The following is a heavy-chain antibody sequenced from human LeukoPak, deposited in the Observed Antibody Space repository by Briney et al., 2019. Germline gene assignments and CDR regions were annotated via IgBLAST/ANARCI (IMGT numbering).Heavy chain of an antibody. J-gene: IGHJ4*02. V-gene: IGHV1-46*01. CDR1: GYTFTSYY. Sequence: ASVKVSCKASGYTFTSYYMHWVRQAPGQGLEWMGIINPSGGSTSYAQKFQGRVTMTRDMSTSTVYMELSSLRSEDTAVYYCAREGGYCSGGSCYLGSGYFDYWGQGTLVTVSS. CDR2: INPSGGST. D-gene: IGHD2-15*01. CDR3: AREGGYCSGGSCYLGSGYFDY.